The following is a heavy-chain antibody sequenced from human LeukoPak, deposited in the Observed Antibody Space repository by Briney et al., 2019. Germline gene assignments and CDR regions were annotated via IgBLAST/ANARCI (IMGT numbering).Heavy chain of an antibody. Sequence: GGSLRLSCAASGFTFSSYAMSWVRQAPGKGLEWVSAISGSGGSTYYADSVKGRFTISRDNSKNTLYLQMNSLRAEDTAVYYCAKDSLKIDSQPQLLWFGELLYFAYWGQGTLVTVSS. D-gene: IGHD3-10*01. CDR3: AKDSLKIDSQPQLLWFGELLYFAY. J-gene: IGHJ4*02. V-gene: IGHV3-23*01. CDR2: ISGSGGST. CDR1: GFTFSSYA.